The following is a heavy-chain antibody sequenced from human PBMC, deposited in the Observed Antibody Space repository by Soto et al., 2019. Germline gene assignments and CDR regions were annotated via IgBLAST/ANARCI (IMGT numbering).Heavy chain of an antibody. D-gene: IGHD2-8*02. CDR1: GGSISSSSYY. CDR3: ARSGDYYGMDV. V-gene: IGHV4-39*01. Sequence: PSETLSLTCTVSGGSISSSSYYWGWIRQPPGKGLEWIGSIYYSGSTYYNPSLKSRVTISVDTSKNQFSLKLSSVTAADTAVYYCARSGDYYGMDVWGQGTTVTASS. CDR2: IYYSGST. J-gene: IGHJ6*02.